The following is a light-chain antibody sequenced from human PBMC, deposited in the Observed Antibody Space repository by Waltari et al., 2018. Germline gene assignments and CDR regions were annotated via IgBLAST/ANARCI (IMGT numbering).Light chain of an antibody. Sequence: QAVLTQPPLASGTPGRRVIIARSGSFHHLVSNIVNWYQQVPGSAHKLLIYPTPHQAPGVPDRVSACRSCTSAARAIGRVQAADEADTFCGAWADGVTECVFVGWTKLAVL. J-gene: IGLJ3*02. V-gene: IGLV1-44*01. CDR2: PTP. CDR3: GAWADGVTECV. CDR1: FHHLVSNI.